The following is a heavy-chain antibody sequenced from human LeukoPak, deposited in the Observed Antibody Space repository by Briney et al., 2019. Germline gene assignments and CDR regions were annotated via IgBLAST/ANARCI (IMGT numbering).Heavy chain of an antibody. CDR2: IYSGGST. CDR1: GFTVRNNY. CDR3: ATGERMVRGDGVDY. J-gene: IGHJ4*02. Sequence: HAGGSLRLSCAASGFTVRNNYMSWVRQAPGKGLERVSVIYSGGSTYYADSVKGRFTISRDNSKNTLYLQMNSLRAEDTAVYFCATGERMVRGDGVDYWGQGTLVTVSS. V-gene: IGHV3-66*01. D-gene: IGHD3-10*01.